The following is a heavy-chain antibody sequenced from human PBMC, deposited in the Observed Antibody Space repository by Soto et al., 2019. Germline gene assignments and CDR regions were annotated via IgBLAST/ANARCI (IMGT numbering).Heavy chain of an antibody. CDR2: IDPTGGIR. Sequence: QAQLVQSAAEVKEPGASVKVSCKASGHSITSHFMHWVRQAPGQGLEWMGTIDPTGGIRSYAQRFQGRRTMARDTSTNTGYMERSSLTSEDTGVYYRARDQSSQGLVWWFDPWGQGTLVTVSS. V-gene: IGHV1-46*03. D-gene: IGHD6-19*01. J-gene: IGHJ5*02. CDR1: GHSITSHF. CDR3: ARDQSSQGLVWWFDP.